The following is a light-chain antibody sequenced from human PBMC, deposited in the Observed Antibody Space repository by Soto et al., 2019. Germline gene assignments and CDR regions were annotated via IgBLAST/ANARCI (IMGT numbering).Light chain of an antibody. CDR1: SSDIGGYNY. V-gene: IGLV2-14*03. J-gene: IGLJ2*01. CDR3: SSYTASTTSVV. CDR2: DVS. Sequence: QYALTQPASVSASPGQTITIPCTGTSSDIGGYNYVSWYQQHPGNAPKLMIADVSTGLSGVSDRFSESKSGNTASLTISGRQAEDEADYFCSSYTASTTSVVFGGGTKLTVL.